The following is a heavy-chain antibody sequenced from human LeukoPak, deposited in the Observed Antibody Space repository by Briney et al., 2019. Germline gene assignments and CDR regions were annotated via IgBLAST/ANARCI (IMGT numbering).Heavy chain of an antibody. D-gene: IGHD1-26*01. Sequence: GGSLRLSCATSGFTFSSNYMSWVRQAPGKGLEWVSVIYDSGTTYYADSVKGRFTISRDNSKNTLYLQMSSLRAEDTAVYYCARDRVGATDYFDYWGQGTLVTVSS. V-gene: IGHV3-66*03. CDR1: GFTFSSNY. CDR3: ARDRVGATDYFDY. CDR2: IYDSGTT. J-gene: IGHJ4*02.